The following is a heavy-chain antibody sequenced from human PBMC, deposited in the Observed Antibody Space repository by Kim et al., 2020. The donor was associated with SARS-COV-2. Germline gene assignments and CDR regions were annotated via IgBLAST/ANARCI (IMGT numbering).Heavy chain of an antibody. D-gene: IGHD6-13*01. CDR2: ISSSGSTI. V-gene: IGHV3-11*01. CDR1: GFTFSDYY. Sequence: GGSLRLSCAASGFTFSDYYMSWIRQAPGKGLEWVSYISSSGSTIYYADSVKGRFTISRDNAKNSLYLQMNSLRAEDTAVYYCARDQYSSSWYEGIDYWGQGTLVTVSS. J-gene: IGHJ4*02. CDR3: ARDQYSSSWYEGIDY.